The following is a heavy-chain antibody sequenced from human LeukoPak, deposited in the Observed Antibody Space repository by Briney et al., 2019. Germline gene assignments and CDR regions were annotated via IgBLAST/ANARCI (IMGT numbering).Heavy chain of an antibody. J-gene: IGHJ4*02. CDR2: ISYSGST. CDR3: ARLEGSYGTFDY. Sequence: SETLSLTCTASGGSISSYYWNWIRQPPGKGLEGWGYISYSGSTNYNPSLKSRVTISVDTSKNQFSLKLSSVTAADTAMYYCARLEGSYGTFDYWGQGTLVTVSS. CDR1: GGSISSYY. D-gene: IGHD5-18*01. V-gene: IGHV4-59*01.